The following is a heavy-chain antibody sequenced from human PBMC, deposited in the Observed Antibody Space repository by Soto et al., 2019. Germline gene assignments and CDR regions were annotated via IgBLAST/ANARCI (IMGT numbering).Heavy chain of an antibody. CDR1: GFTFSCYW. J-gene: IGHJ6*02. Sequence: GESLRLSCAASGFTFSCYWMSWVRQAPGKGLEWVANIKQAGSEKYYVDSVKGRFTISRDNARNSLYLQMNSLRAEDTAVYYCARVVVESGAISGMDVWGQGTTVTVSS. CDR2: IKQAGSEK. D-gene: IGHD2-2*02. V-gene: IGHV3-7*01. CDR3: ARVVVESGAISGMDV.